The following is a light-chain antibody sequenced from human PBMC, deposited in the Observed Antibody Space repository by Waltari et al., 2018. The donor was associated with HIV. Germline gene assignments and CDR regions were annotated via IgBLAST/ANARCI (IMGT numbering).Light chain of an antibody. Sequence: DIQMTQSPSSLSASVGDRVTITCRASQSISSHLNWYQNKPGKAPELLIYAVSNLQSGVPSRFSCSKSGTDFTLTISSLQPEDFATYFCQQSYSLPTFGQGTKVAIK. CDR2: AVS. CDR3: QQSYSLPT. CDR1: QSISSH. J-gene: IGKJ1*01. V-gene: IGKV1-39*01.